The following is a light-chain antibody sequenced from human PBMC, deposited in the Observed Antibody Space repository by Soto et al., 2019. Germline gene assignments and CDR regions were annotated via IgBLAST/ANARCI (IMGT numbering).Light chain of an antibody. V-gene: IGKV3-15*01. CDR2: RAS. Sequence: TQSQATLSLYPGETATLSRRASQTIYSNVAWYQQRPGQPPRLLIYRASSRATGIPARFSGSGSGTEFTLTISSLQSEDFAVYSCQQYNNWPTFGQGRRLENK. CDR3: QQYNNWPT. J-gene: IGKJ5*01. CDR1: QTIYSN.